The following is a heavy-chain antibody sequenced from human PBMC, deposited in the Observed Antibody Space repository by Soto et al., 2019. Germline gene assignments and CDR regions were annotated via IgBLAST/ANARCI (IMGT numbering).Heavy chain of an antibody. D-gene: IGHD6-6*01. CDR2: INPSVGST. CDR1: TYTYNTHY. J-gene: IGHJ4*02. V-gene: IGHV1-46*02. CDR3: VGGSASGVDH. Sequence: VASVKVSFKSSTYTYNTHYIHWVRQAPGQGLEWVGVINPSVGSTNCAQKFQGRVTMTRDTSTTTFYMEVTSLTSEDTAVYYCVGGSASGVDHWGQGTLVTVSS.